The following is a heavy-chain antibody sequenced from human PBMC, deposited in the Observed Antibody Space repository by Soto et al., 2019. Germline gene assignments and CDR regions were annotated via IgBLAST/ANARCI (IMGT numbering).Heavy chain of an antibody. CDR1: GVSFNSYF. J-gene: IGHJ3*01. Sequence: QVPLHQWGAGLLKPSETLSLTCAVYGVSFNSYFWKGVRQPPGNRLEWIGEATPDGRSNYNPSLRSRVTISKVTSKTQFSLEVRSLTAPNTAVYYCTTSGRSGPDSFDCWGKGAMLTVSS. CDR2: ATPDGRS. V-gene: IGHV4-34*01. D-gene: IGHD3-10*01. CDR3: TTSGRSGPDSFDC.